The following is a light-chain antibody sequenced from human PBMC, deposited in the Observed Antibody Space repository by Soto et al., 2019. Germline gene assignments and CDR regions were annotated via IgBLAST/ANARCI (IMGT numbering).Light chain of an antibody. CDR2: AAS. CDR1: QSVSINF. V-gene: IGKV3-20*01. J-gene: IGKJ4*01. CDR3: QQYGTSPLT. Sequence: EIVLTQSPGTLSLSPGERATLSCRARQSVSINFLAWYQQKPGQAPRLLIYAASSRATGIPDRFSGSGSGTDFTLTISRLEPEDFALYYCQQYGTSPLTFGGGTKVDIK.